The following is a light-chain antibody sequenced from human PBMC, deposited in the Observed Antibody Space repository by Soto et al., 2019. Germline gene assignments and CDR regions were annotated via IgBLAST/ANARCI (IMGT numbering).Light chain of an antibody. V-gene: IGKV3-20*01. CDR2: GAS. J-gene: IGKJ2*01. Sequence: EIVLTQSPGTLSLSPGERATLSCRASQSVSSSYLAWYQQKPGQAPRLLIYGASSRATGIPDTFSGSGSGTDFTLTISRLEPEDCAVYYCQQYGSSPVTFGQGTKLEIK. CDR3: QQYGSSPVT. CDR1: QSVSSSY.